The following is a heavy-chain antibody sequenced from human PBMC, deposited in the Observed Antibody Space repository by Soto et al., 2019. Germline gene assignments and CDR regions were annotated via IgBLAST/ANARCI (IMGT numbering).Heavy chain of an antibody. CDR1: GYSFSTYW. D-gene: IGHD5-18*01. J-gene: IGHJ4*02. CDR3: ARNMDTNMISAIAR. Sequence: GESLKISCKGSGYSFSTYWITWVRQMPGKGLEWLGTIDPSDSYSNYSPSFQGHITISADKSISTAYLQWNTLKASDTAIYYCARNMDTNMISAIARWGQGTLVTVSS. CDR2: IDPSDSYS. V-gene: IGHV5-10-1*01.